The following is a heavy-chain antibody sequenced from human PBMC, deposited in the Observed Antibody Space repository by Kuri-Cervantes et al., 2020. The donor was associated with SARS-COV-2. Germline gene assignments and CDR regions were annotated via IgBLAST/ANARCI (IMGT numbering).Heavy chain of an antibody. CDR2: IKSKTDGGTT. Sequence: GGSLRLSCEVSGFLFSASAIHWVRQAPGKGLEWVGRIKSKTDGGTTDYAAPVKGRFTISRDDSKNTLYLQMNSLKTEDTAVYYCTTPLRGMTDYWGQGTLVTVSS. J-gene: IGHJ4*02. D-gene: IGHD6-13*01. V-gene: IGHV3-15*01. CDR1: GFLFSASA. CDR3: TTPLRGMTDY.